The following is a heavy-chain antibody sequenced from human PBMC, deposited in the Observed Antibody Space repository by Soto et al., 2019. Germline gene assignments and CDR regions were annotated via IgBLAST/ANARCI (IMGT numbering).Heavy chain of an antibody. CDR1: GATFSTTG. J-gene: IGHJ5*01. CDR3: ARASPVICGGDPCYRLDSTFDS. Sequence: QVQLVQSGAEVRKPGSSLRVSCKSSGATFSTTGISWVRQAPGQGLEWMGGIIPLFGTPKYARKFQGRVSISTDESTITVYMELDSLTPDDAAVYYCARASPVICGGDPCYRLDSTFDSWGQGSLVIVSS. V-gene: IGHV1-69*01. CDR2: IIPLFGTP. D-gene: IGHD2-21*02.